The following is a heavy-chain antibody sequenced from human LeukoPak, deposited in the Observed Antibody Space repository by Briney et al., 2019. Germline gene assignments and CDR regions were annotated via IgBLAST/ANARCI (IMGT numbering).Heavy chain of an antibody. D-gene: IGHD5-12*01. J-gene: IGHJ4*02. CDR2: IKQDGSEK. Sequence: GGSLRLSCAASGFTFSSYAMSWVRQAPGKGLEWVANIKQDGSEKYYVDSVKGRFTISRDNAKNSLYLQMNSLRAEDTAVYYCARDQEDIVATIDYWGQGTLVTVSS. CDR3: ARDQEDIVATIDY. V-gene: IGHV3-7*03. CDR1: GFTFSSYA.